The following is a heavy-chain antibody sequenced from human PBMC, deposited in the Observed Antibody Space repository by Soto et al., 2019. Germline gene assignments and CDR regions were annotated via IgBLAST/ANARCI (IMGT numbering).Heavy chain of an antibody. CDR1: GGSISSYY. CDR2: IYYSGST. Sequence: SETLSLTCTVSGGSISSYYWSWIRQPPGKGLEWIGYIYYSGSTNYNPSLKSRVTISVDTSKNQFSLKLSSVTAADTAVYYCARVLVDCSGGSCYSSLFYYYYYYTDVWGKGTTVTVSS. J-gene: IGHJ6*03. D-gene: IGHD2-15*01. V-gene: IGHV4-59*01. CDR3: ARVLVDCSGGSCYSSLFYYYYYYTDV.